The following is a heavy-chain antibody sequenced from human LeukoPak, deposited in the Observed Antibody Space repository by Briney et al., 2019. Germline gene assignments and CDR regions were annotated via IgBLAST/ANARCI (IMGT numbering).Heavy chain of an antibody. J-gene: IGHJ3*02. D-gene: IGHD3-22*01. V-gene: IGHV3-30*03. Sequence: GGSLRLSCAASGFSFISYGMHWVRQAPGKGLEWVGVISDDGRRKDYADSVKGRFTISRDNSKDTLYLQMNSLRAEDTAVYYCARVQYYYDSSGYYLDAFDIWGQGTMVTVSS. CDR3: ARVQYYYDSSGYYLDAFDI. CDR1: GFSFISYG. CDR2: ISDDGRRK.